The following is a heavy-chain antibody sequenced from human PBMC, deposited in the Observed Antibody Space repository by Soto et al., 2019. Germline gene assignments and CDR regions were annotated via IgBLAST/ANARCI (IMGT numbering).Heavy chain of an antibody. D-gene: IGHD5-12*01. Sequence: EVQLVESGGGLVQPGGSLRLSCVASGFTFNIYAMHWVRQAPGKGLEYVSAISSNGGSTYYANSVKGRFTISRDNCKNTLYLQMGSLRAEDMAVYYCAKGSGYSGYGVFDYWGQGTLVTVSS. J-gene: IGHJ4*02. CDR3: AKGSGYSGYGVFDY. V-gene: IGHV3-64*01. CDR2: ISSNGGST. CDR1: GFTFNIYA.